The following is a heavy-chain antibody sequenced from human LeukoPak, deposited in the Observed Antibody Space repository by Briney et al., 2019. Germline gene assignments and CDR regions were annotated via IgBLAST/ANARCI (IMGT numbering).Heavy chain of an antibody. CDR1: GGTFSTFG. D-gene: IGHD5-18*01. CDR2: IIPMSGTV. J-gene: IGHJ4*02. Sequence: ASVKVSCKSSGGTFSTFGISWVRQAPGQGLEWMGGIIPMSGTVNNAQKFQGRVTITADKPTGTAYMELSSLRSDDTAVYYCARETGYAYGRAPLDYWGQGTLVTVSS. V-gene: IGHV1-69*06. CDR3: ARETGYAYGRAPLDY.